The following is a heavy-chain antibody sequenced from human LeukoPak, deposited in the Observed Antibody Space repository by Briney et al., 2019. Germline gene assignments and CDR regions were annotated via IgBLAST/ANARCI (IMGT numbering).Heavy chain of an antibody. D-gene: IGHD3-10*01. Sequence: SETLSLTCTVSGGSISGYYWSWFRQPPGKRLEWVGYIYYSGTTNYNPSLKSRVTISVDTPKNQFSLELNSVTAADTAVYYCARGPTTVRGDRTKWFDSWGQGTLVTVSS. J-gene: IGHJ5*01. CDR1: GGSISGYY. CDR3: ARGPTTVRGDRTKWFDS. CDR2: IYYSGTT. V-gene: IGHV4-59*01.